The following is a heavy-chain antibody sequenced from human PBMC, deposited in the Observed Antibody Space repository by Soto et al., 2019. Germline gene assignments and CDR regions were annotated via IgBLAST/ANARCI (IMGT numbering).Heavy chain of an antibody. J-gene: IGHJ6*02. CDR3: ASWARGVVVAAHYGMDV. V-gene: IGHV1-8*01. Sequence: ASVKVSCKASGYTFTSYDINWVRQATGQGLEWMGWMNPNSGNTGYAQKFQGRVTMTRNTSMSTAYMELSSLRSEDTAVYYCASWARGVVVAAHYGMDVWGQGTTVTVSS. CDR2: MNPNSGNT. D-gene: IGHD2-15*01. CDR1: GYTFTSYD.